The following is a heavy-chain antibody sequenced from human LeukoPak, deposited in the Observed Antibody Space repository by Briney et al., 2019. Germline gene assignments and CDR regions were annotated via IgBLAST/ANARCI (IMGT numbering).Heavy chain of an antibody. D-gene: IGHD3-16*01. V-gene: IGHV3-30*04. CDR1: GFTFSSYA. Sequence: PGGSLRLSCAASGFTFSSYAMHWVRQAPGKGLEWVAVISYDGSNKYYADSVKGRFTISRDNSKNTLYLQMNSLRAEDTAVYYCAREGLRGGDFDYWGQGTLVTVSS. J-gene: IGHJ4*02. CDR3: AREGLRGGDFDY. CDR2: ISYDGSNK.